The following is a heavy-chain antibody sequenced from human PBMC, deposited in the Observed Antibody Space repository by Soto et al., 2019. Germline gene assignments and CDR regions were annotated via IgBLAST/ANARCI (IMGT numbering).Heavy chain of an antibody. CDR2: IIPTLGTP. J-gene: IGHJ6*02. CDR3: ARAAFRSGYYGYYYGMDV. D-gene: IGHD3-3*01. CDR1: GGTFSTHA. V-gene: IGHV1-69*01. Sequence: QVQLVQSGAEVKKPGSSVKVSCKASGGTFSTHAISWVRQAPGQGLEWLGGIIPTLGTPNYAQKFQGRVTVTAGEYTSTAYMELSRLTSEDTAVYYCARAAFRSGYYGYYYGMDVWGQGTAVNV.